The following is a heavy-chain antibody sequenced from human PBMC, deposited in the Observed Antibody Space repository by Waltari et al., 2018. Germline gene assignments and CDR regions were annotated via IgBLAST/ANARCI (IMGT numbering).Heavy chain of an antibody. CDR2: VWSDGNEK. CDR3: AKEQEAFDI. V-gene: IGHV3-33*06. CDR1: GCTMSSYF. J-gene: IGHJ3*02. Sequence: QLQLVESGGGVVQPGKSLRLSCAASGCTMSSYFMHWVRQAPGKGLEWVAVVWSDGNEKYYGDSVKGRFTISRDNSKNIVYLQMNSLRAEDTAVYFCAKEQEAFDIWGQGTVVTVS.